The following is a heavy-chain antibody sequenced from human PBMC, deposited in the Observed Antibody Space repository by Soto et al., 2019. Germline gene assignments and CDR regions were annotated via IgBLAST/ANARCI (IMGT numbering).Heavy chain of an antibody. D-gene: IGHD1-26*01. J-gene: IGHJ3*02. CDR2: ISSSSSTI. V-gene: IGHV3-48*02. CDR1: GFTFSSYS. Sequence: EVQLVESGGVLVQPGGSLRLSCAASGFTFSSYSMNWVRQAPGKALEWVSYISSSSSTIYYADSVKGRFTISRDNAKNSLYLQMNSLRDEDTAVYYCARGGAQGGLGGVYAFDIWGQGTMVTVSS. CDR3: ARGGAQGGLGGVYAFDI.